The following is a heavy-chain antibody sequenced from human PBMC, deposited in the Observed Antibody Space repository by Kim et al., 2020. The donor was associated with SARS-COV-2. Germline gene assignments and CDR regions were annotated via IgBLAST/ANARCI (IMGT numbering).Heavy chain of an antibody. CDR2: IYYSGST. V-gene: IGHV4-39*01. CDR3: ARWGNCRGGGCRIGD. Sequence: SETLSHTCTVSGGSISSSSYYWGWIRQPPGKGLEWIGSIYYSGSTYYNPSLKSRVTISVDTSKNQFSLKLSSVTAADTAVYYCARWGNCRGGGCRIGDWG. CDR1: GGSISSSSYY. D-gene: IGHD2-15*01. J-gene: IGHJ1*01.